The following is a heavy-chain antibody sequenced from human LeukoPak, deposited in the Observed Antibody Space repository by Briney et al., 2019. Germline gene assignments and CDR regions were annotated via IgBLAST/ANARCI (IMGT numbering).Heavy chain of an antibody. CDR3: ARERTDSSSPDGWFDP. CDR2: IYYSGST. Sequence: SETLSLTCTVSGGSISSYYWSWIRQPPGKGLEWIGYIYYSGSTNYNPSLKSRVTISVDTSKNQFSLKLSSVTAADTAVYYCARERTDSSSPDGWFDPWGQGTLVTVSS. J-gene: IGHJ5*02. V-gene: IGHV4-59*01. CDR1: GGSISSYY. D-gene: IGHD6-6*01.